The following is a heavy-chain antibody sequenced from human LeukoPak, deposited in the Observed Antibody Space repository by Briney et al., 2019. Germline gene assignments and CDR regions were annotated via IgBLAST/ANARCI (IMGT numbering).Heavy chain of an antibody. Sequence: GSLRLSCAASGFTFSSYSMNWVRQAPGKGLEWVSSISSSSSYIYYADSVKGRFTISRDNAKNSLYLQMNSLRAEDTAVYYCARRERGIQLWSYYFDYWGQGTLVTVSS. J-gene: IGHJ4*02. CDR3: ARRERGIQLWSYYFDY. D-gene: IGHD5-18*01. CDR1: GFTFSSYS. CDR2: ISSSSSYI. V-gene: IGHV3-21*01.